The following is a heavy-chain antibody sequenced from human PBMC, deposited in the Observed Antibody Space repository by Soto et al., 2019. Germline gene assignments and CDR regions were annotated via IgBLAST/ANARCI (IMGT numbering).Heavy chain of an antibody. CDR3: ARDLADYYASSGSGEVGY. D-gene: IGHD3-22*01. CDR2: IIPIFGTA. J-gene: IGHJ4*02. V-gene: IGHV1-69*01. CDR1: GGTFSSYA. Sequence: QVQLVQSGAEVKKPGSSVKVSCKASGGTFSSYAISWVRQAPGQGLEWMGGIIPIFGTANYAQKFQGRVTITADESTSTAYMELSSLRSEDTAVYYCARDLADYYASSGSGEVGYWGQGTLVTVSS.